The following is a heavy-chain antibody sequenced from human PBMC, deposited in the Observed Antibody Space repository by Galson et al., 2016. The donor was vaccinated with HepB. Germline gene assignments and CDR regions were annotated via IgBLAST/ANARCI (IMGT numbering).Heavy chain of an antibody. CDR2: IWYDGSNK. CDR3: ARARPLRARNSMDV. CDR1: GFIFSNYG. Sequence: SLRLSCAASGFIFSNYGMHWVRQAPGKGLEWVAVIWYDGSNKYYAASVKGRFTISRDNSKNTLYLQMNSLRAKDTAVYYCARARPLRARNSMDVWGQGTTVTVSS. V-gene: IGHV3-33*01. D-gene: IGHD3-10*01. J-gene: IGHJ6*02.